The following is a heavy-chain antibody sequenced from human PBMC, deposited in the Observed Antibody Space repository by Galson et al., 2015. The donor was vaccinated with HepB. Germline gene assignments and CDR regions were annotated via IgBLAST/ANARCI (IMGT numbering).Heavy chain of an antibody. Sequence: SLRLSCAASGFTFSSYGMHWVRQAPGKGLEWVAVISYDGSNKYYADSVKGRFTISRDNSENTLYLQMNSLRAEDTAVYYCAKDPTLRKAAAGTTDDYWGQGTLVTVSS. CDR2: ISYDGSNK. CDR1: GFTFSSYG. J-gene: IGHJ4*02. D-gene: IGHD6-13*01. CDR3: AKDPTLRKAAAGTTDDY. V-gene: IGHV3-30*18.